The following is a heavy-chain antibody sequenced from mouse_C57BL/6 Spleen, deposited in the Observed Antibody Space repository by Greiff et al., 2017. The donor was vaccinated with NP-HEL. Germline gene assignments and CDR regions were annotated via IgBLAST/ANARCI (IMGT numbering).Heavy chain of an antibody. CDR1: GFTFSSYA. J-gene: IGHJ3*01. CDR3: TRAKDYDGFAY. Sequence: EVKVEESGEGLVKPGGSLKLSCAASGFTFSSYAMSWVRQTPEKRLEWVAYISSGGDYIYYADTVKGRFTISRDNARNTLYLQMSSLKSEDTAMYYCTRAKDYDGFAYWGQGTLVTVSA. CDR2: ISSGGDYI. D-gene: IGHD2-4*01. V-gene: IGHV5-9-1*02.